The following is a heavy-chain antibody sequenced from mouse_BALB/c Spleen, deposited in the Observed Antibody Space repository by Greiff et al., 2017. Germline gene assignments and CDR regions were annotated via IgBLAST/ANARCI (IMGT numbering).Heavy chain of an antibody. V-gene: IGHV7-3*02. CDR3: ARAPLGRSYFDY. CDR1: GFTFTDYY. CDR2: IINKANGYTT. J-gene: IGHJ2*01. Sequence: EVMLVESGGGLVQPGGSLRLSCAPSGFTFTDYYMSWVRQPPGKALEWLGFIINKANGYTTEYSASVKGRFTISRDKSQSILYLQMNTLRAEDSATYYCARAPLGRSYFDYWGQGTTLTVSA. D-gene: IGHD4-1*01.